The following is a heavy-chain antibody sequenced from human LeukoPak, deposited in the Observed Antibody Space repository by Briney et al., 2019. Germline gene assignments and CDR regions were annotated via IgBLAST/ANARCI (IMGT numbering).Heavy chain of an antibody. V-gene: IGHV4-59*01. CDR2: IYYSGST. CDR3: ARTPPYDSSGYYSDYFDY. Sequence: SETLSLTCTVSGGSISSYYWSWIRQPPGKGLEWIGYIYYSGSTNYNPSLKSRVTISVDTSKNQFSLKLSSVTAADTAVYYCARTPPYDSSGYYSDYFDYWGQGTLVTVSS. D-gene: IGHD3-22*01. J-gene: IGHJ4*02. CDR1: GGSISSYY.